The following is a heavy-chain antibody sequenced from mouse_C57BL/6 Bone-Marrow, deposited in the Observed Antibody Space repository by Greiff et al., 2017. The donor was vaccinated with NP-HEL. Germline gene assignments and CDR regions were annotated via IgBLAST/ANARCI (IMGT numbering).Heavy chain of an antibody. CDR2: IDPETGGT. Sequence: QVQLQQSGAELVRPGASVTLSCKASGYTFTDYEMHWVKQTPVHGLEWIGAIDPETGGTAYNQKFKGKAILTADKSSSTAYMELRSLTSEDSAVYYCTRSSCYYAMDYWGQGTSVTVSS. J-gene: IGHJ4*01. CDR1: GYTFTDYE. CDR3: TRSSCYYAMDY. V-gene: IGHV1-15*01.